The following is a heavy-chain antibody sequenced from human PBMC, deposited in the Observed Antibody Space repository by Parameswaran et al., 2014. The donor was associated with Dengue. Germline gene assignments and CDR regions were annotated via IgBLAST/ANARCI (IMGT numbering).Heavy chain of an antibody. V-gene: IGHV4-59*12. CDR2: LLHGST. CDR3: ARTLIGYCSSISCSAEYYFDY. Sequence: RWIVSPQGRTGVDWESLLHGSTNTNPSFKSRVTILVDTSKNQFSLNLSSVTAADTAVYYCARTLIGYCSSISCSAEYYFDYWGQGTLVTVSS. J-gene: IGHJ4*02. D-gene: IGHD2-2*01.